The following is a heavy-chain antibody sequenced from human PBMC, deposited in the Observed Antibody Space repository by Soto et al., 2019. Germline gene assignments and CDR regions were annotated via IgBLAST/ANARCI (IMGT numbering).Heavy chain of an antibody. CDR3: ASSYYDSSGYYSRPFDY. V-gene: IGHV1-69*06. D-gene: IGHD3-22*01. Sequence: QVQLVQSGAEVKKPGSSVKVSCKASGGTFSSYAISWVRQAPGQGLEWMGGIIPIFGTANYAQKFQGRVTMTRNTSISTAYMELSSLRSEDTAVYYCASSYYDSSGYYSRPFDYWGQGTLVTVSS. CDR2: IIPIFGTA. J-gene: IGHJ4*02. CDR1: GGTFSSYA.